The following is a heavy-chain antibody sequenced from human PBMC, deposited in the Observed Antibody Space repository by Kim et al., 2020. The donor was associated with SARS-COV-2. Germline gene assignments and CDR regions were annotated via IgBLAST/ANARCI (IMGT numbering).Heavy chain of an antibody. D-gene: IGHD1-26*01. Sequence: PNSGNTGYAQKFQGGVTMTRNTSINTAYMELSSLTAEDTAVYYCARKWEYWGQGALVTVSS. CDR2: PNSGNT. CDR3: ARKWEY. J-gene: IGHJ4*02. V-gene: IGHV1-8*01.